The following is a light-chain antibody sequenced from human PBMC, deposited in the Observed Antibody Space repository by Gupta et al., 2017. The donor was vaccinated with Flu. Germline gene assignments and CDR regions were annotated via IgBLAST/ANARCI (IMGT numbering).Light chain of an antibody. CDR3: QHYNHWHPPRRT. J-gene: IGKJ1*01. Sequence: EVVMTQSPATLSVSPGERATLSCWASQSVSSNLAWYQQKPGQAPRPLIYGASTRATGIPARFSGSGCGTEFTLTISSLHSEDFAVYYCQHYNHWHPPRRTFGQGTKVEIK. CDR1: QSVSSN. V-gene: IGKV3D-15*01. CDR2: GAS.